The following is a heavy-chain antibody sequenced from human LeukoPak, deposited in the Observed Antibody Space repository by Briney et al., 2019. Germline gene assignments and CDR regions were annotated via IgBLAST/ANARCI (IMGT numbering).Heavy chain of an antibody. CDR1: GYTFTSYG. V-gene: IGHV1-18*01. Sequence: ASVKVSCKASGYTFTSYGISWVRQAPGQGLEWMGWISAYNGNTNYAQKLQGRVTMTTDTSTSTAYMELRSLRSDDTAVYYCARSGHYSSGWSHVTRLDYWGQGTLVTVSS. J-gene: IGHJ4*02. D-gene: IGHD6-19*01. CDR3: ARSGHYSSGWSHVTRLDY. CDR2: ISAYNGNT.